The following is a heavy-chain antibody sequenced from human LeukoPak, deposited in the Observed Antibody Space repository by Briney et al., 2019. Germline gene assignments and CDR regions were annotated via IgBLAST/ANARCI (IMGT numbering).Heavy chain of an antibody. CDR3: AREARSSGSYSSDY. V-gene: IGHV4-39*07. J-gene: IGHJ4*02. Sequence: SETLSLTCTVSGGSISSSSYYWGWIRQPPGKGLEWIGSIYYSGSTYYNPSLKSRVTISVDTSKNQFSLKLSSVTAADTAVYYCAREARSSGSYSSDYWGQGTLVTVSS. CDR2: IYYSGST. D-gene: IGHD1-26*01. CDR1: GGSISSSSYY.